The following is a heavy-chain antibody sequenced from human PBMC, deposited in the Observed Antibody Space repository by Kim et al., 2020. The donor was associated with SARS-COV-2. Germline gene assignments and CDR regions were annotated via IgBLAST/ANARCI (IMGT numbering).Heavy chain of an antibody. CDR1: GFTFSSYA. Sequence: GGSLRLSCAASGFTFSSYAMHWVRQAPGKGLEWVAVISYDGSNKYYADSVKGRFTISRDNSKNTLYLQMNSLRAEDTAVYYCARDRCSSTSCSSNYYFDYWGQGTLVTVSS. CDR3: ARDRCSSTSCSSNYYFDY. J-gene: IGHJ4*02. V-gene: IGHV3-30-3*01. CDR2: ISYDGSNK. D-gene: IGHD2-2*01.